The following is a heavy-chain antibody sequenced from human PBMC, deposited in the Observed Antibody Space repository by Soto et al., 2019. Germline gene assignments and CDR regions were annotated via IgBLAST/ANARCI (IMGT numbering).Heavy chain of an antibody. Sequence: EVQLLESGGGLVQPGGSLRLSCAASGFTFSSYAMSWVRQAPGKGLEWVSAISGSGGRTYYADSVKGRFTISRDNSKNPLYLQVTSLRAEDTAGYYCAKDREYARGTWFDPWGQGTLVTVSS. V-gene: IGHV3-23*01. CDR2: ISGSGGRT. J-gene: IGHJ5*02. CDR1: GFTFSSYA. D-gene: IGHD2-2*01. CDR3: AKDREYARGTWFDP.